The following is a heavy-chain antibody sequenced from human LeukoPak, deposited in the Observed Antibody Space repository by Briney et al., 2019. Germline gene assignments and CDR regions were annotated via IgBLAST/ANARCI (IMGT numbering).Heavy chain of an antibody. V-gene: IGHV4-59*01. CDR3: AGGRVWLAFDS. D-gene: IGHD5-18*01. CDR2: VYYSGST. Sequence: SETLSLTCTVSGDSISNCYWTCIRQPTEKGLEWIAYVYYSGSTNYNPSLKSRVSISVDTSKNQFSLKLSSVTAVDTAVYYCAGGRVWLAFDSWGQGTLVTVSS. CDR1: GDSISNCY. J-gene: IGHJ4*02.